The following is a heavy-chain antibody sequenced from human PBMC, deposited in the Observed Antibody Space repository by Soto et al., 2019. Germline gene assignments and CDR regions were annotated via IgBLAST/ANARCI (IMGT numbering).Heavy chain of an antibody. D-gene: IGHD3-3*01. V-gene: IGHV1-18*01. CDR1: GYTFTSYG. CDR3: ARVSTRYDFRAYSGMDV. J-gene: IGHJ6*02. CDR2: ISAYNGNT. Sequence: ASVXVSCKASGYTFTSYGISWVRQAPGQGLEWMGWISAYNGNTNYAQKLQGRVTMTTDTSTSTAYMELRSLRSDDTAVYYCARVSTRYDFRAYSGMDVWGQGTTVTVSS.